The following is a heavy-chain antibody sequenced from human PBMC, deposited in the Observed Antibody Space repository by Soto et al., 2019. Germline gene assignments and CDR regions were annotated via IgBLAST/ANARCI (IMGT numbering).Heavy chain of an antibody. CDR3: ARDRPASSIRARDYYYAMDV. V-gene: IGHV1-18*01. J-gene: IGHJ6*02. CDR1: GYTFITYG. D-gene: IGHD6-6*01. Sequence: QVQLVQSGAEVKKPGASVKVSCKASGYTFITYGISWVRQAPGQGLEWMGWISSYNGNTNYAQKLQGRVTMTTDTSTTTADMEPRSLRSDDTAVYYCARDRPASSIRARDYYYAMDVWGQGTTVTVSS. CDR2: ISSYNGNT.